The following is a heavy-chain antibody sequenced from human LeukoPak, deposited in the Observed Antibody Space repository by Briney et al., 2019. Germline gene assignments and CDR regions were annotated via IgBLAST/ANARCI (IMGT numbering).Heavy chain of an antibody. CDR1: GYTFTSYG. Sequence: ASVKVSCKASGYTFTSYGISWVRQAPGQGLEWMGWISAYNGNTNYAQKLQGRVTMTTDTSTSTAYMELRGLRSEDTAVYYCARGRPVRGVPKEYYFDYWGQGTLVTVSS. J-gene: IGHJ4*02. V-gene: IGHV1-18*01. D-gene: IGHD3-10*01. CDR2: ISAYNGNT. CDR3: ARGRPVRGVPKEYYFDY.